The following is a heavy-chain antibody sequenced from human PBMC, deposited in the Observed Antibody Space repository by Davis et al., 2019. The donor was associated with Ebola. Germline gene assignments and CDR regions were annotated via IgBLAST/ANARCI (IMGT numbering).Heavy chain of an antibody. CDR1: GFTFSSYA. Sequence: GESLKISCAASGFTFSSYAMSWVRQAPGKGLEWVSAISGSGGSTYYADSVKGRFTISRDNSKNTLYLQMNSLRAEDTAVYYCAKGKQWLAYYFDYWGQGTLVTVSS. J-gene: IGHJ4*02. CDR3: AKGKQWLAYYFDY. V-gene: IGHV3-23*01. CDR2: ISGSGGST. D-gene: IGHD6-19*01.